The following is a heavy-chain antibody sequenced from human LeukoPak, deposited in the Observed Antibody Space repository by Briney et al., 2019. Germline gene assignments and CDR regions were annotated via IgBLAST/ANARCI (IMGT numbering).Heavy chain of an antibody. Sequence: SVKVSCKASGGTFSSYAISWVRQAPGQGLEWMGRIIPIFGTANYAQKFQGRVTITTDESTSTAYMELSSLRSEDTAVYYCASSIDYYDSSGYYSDGFDYWGQGTLVTVSS. CDR3: ASSIDYYDSSGYYSDGFDY. CDR2: IIPIFGTA. D-gene: IGHD3-22*01. J-gene: IGHJ4*02. V-gene: IGHV1-69*05. CDR1: GGTFSSYA.